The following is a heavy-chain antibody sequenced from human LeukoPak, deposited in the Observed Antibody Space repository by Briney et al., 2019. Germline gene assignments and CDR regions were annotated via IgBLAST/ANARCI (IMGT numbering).Heavy chain of an antibody. V-gene: IGHV3-74*01. CDR2: INSDGSST. D-gene: IGHD2-2*02. Sequence: GGSLRLSCAASGFTFSSYWMPWVRQAPGKGLVWVSRINSDGSSTSYADSVKGRFTISRDNAKNTLYLQMNSLRAEDTAVYYCARGHCSSTSCHIRDYYYYGMDVWGQGTTVTVSS. J-gene: IGHJ6*02. CDR1: GFTFSSYW. CDR3: ARGHCSSTSCHIRDYYYYGMDV.